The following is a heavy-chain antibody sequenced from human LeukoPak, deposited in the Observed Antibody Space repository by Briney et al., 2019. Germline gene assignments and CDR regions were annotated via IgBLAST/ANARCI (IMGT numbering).Heavy chain of an antibody. V-gene: IGHV3-20*04. CDR2: TNWDGAST. Sequence: GGSLRLSCAASGFRFDDYGMSWVRHVPGKGLEWVSGTNWDGASTGYAYSVKGRFTISRDNVKNFLYLQMNSLRVEDTALYFCGRVYCSTTSCYDYYDYYMDVWGKGTTVTVSS. J-gene: IGHJ6*03. CDR1: GFRFDDYG. CDR3: GRVYCSTTSCYDYYDYYMDV. D-gene: IGHD2-2*01.